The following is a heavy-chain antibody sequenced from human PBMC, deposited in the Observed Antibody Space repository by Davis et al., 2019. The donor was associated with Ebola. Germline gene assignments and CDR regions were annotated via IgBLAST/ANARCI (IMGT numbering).Heavy chain of an antibody. CDR3: ARSGQQLVGYFQH. Sequence: AASVKVSCKASGYTLVSYYAHWVRQAPGQGLEWMGIINPSGGTTTYAQKFQGRVTMTRDTSTSTDYMELSSLRSEDTAVYYCARSGQQLVGYFQHWGQGTLVTVSS. V-gene: IGHV1-46*01. CDR2: INPSGGTT. CDR1: GYTLVSYY. J-gene: IGHJ1*01. D-gene: IGHD6-13*01.